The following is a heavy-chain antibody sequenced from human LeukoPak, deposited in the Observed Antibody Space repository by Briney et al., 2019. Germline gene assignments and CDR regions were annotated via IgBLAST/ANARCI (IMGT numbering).Heavy chain of an antibody. V-gene: IGHV4-61*02. Sequence: PSETLSLTCTVSGGSISSSSYYWSWIRQPAGKGLEWIGRIYTSGSTNYNPSLKSRVTISVGTSKNQFSLKLSSVTAADTAVYYCARGSWGNAFLGDYFDYWGQGTLVTVSS. CDR3: ARGSWGNAFLGDYFDY. D-gene: IGHD4-23*01. J-gene: IGHJ4*02. CDR2: IYTSGST. CDR1: GGSISSSSYY.